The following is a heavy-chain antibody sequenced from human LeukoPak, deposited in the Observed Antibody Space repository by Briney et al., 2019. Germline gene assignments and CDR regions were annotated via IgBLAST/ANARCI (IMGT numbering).Heavy chain of an antibody. CDR2: IYYSGST. V-gene: IGHV4-59*01. CDR1: GGSISSYY. J-gene: IGHJ5*02. Sequence: SETLSLTCTVSGGSISSYYWSWIRQPPGKGLEWIGYIYYSGSTNYNPSLKSRITISVDTSKNQFSLKLSSVTAADTAVYYCARHQPFDPWGQGTLVTVSS. CDR3: ARHQPFDP.